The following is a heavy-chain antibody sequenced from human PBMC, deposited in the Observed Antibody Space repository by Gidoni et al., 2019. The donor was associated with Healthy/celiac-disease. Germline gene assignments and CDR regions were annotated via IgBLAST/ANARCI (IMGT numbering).Heavy chain of an antibody. CDR1: SFSRYY. CDR3: ARRAYDFGSGYRGGTFDY. Sequence: SFSRYYWSWIRHPPGKGVEWIGEIKQSGSTNYKPSLKSRVSITVDTSKNQFSLKLSSVTAADTAGYYCARRAYDFGSGYRGGTFDYGGQGTLVTVSS. CDR2: IKQSGST. D-gene: IGHD3-3*01. J-gene: IGHJ4*02. V-gene: IGHV4-34*01.